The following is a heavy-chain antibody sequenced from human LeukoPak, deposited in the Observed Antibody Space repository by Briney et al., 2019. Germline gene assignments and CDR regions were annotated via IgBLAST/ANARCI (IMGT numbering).Heavy chain of an antibody. Sequence: GASVKVSCKASGYTFTNNYLHWVRQAPGQGLEWMGMICPRDGSTSYAQNFQGRVTVTRDTSTTTVHMELRGLRSEDTAVYYCARDQEGFDYWGQGTVVTVSS. CDR2: ICPRDGST. CDR1: GYTFTNNY. J-gene: IGHJ4*02. CDR3: ARDQEGFDY. V-gene: IGHV1-46*01.